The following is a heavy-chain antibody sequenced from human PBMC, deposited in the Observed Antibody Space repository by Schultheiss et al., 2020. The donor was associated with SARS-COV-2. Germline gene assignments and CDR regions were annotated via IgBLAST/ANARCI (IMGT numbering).Heavy chain of an antibody. CDR3: AADRKGGIAAAGRPLEYAFDI. D-gene: IGHD6-13*01. CDR1: GFTFSSYA. CDR2: ISYDGSNK. Sequence: GGSLRLSCAASGFTFSSYAMHWVRQAPGKGLEWVAVISYDGSNKYYADSVKGRFTISRDNSKNTLYLQMNSLRSEDTAVYYCAADRKGGIAAAGRPLEYAFDIWGQGTMVTVSS. V-gene: IGHV3-30-3*01. J-gene: IGHJ3*02.